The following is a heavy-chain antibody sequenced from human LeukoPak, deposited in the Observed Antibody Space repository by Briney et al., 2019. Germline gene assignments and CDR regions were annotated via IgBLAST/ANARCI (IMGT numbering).Heavy chain of an antibody. Sequence: SETLSLTWTVSGGSIRSSTYYWGWIRQPPGKGLEWIGSIYYSGNTYYNPSLKSRLTISVDTSKNQFSLRLSSVTAADTAVYYCATQAVAGTFDIWGQGTMVTVSS. CDR2: IYYSGNT. CDR3: ATQAVAGTFDI. J-gene: IGHJ3*02. CDR1: GGSIRSSTYY. D-gene: IGHD6-19*01. V-gene: IGHV4-39*01.